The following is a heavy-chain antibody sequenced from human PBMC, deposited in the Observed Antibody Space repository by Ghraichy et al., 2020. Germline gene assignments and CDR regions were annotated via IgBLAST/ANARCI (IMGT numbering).Heavy chain of an antibody. CDR2: ISNSRSII. V-gene: IGHV3-48*01. D-gene: IGHD4-17*01. J-gene: IGHJ4*02. Sequence: GGSLRLSCAASGFNFRSFSMNWVRQAPGKGLEWVAYISNSRSIIYYADSVRGRFTVSRDNANNSPYLQMNSLRAEDTAVYYCARNAGEFDFWGQGTLVTVSS. CDR3: ARNAGEFDF. CDR1: GFNFRSFS.